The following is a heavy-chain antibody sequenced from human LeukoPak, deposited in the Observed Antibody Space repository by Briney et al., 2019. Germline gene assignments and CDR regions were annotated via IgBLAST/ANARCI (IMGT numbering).Heavy chain of an antibody. CDR1: GNSISSGDNY. V-gene: IGHV4-61*02. CDR3: ARDGMTANKYSPLDI. J-gene: IGHJ4*02. D-gene: IGHD2-21*02. Sequence: PSETLSLTCTVSGNSISSGDNYWSWIRQPAGKGLEWIGRIYTSGTTYYNPSLKSRVTILVDTSKNQFSLNLNSVTAADTAVYYCARDGMTANKYSPLDIWGQGTLVTVSS. CDR2: IYTSGTT.